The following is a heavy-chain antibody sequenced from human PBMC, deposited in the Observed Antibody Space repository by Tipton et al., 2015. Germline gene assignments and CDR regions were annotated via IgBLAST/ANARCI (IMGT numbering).Heavy chain of an antibody. Sequence: SLRLSCAASGFTFSSYSMNWVRQAPGKGLEWVSYITGSSSTIYYADSVKGRFTISREDAKNSLYLQMNSLRAGDTAVYYCARESVGGGLAAFDIWGQGTMVTVSS. CDR2: ITGSSSTI. CDR1: GFTFSSYS. CDR3: ARESVGGGLAAFDI. V-gene: IGHV3-48*01. D-gene: IGHD3-16*01. J-gene: IGHJ3*02.